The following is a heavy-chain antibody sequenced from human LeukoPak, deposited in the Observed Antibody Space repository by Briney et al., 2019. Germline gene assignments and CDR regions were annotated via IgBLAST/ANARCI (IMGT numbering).Heavy chain of an antibody. J-gene: IGHJ4*02. CDR1: GYSLTSYW. CDR3: ARLRRLYRSSSGDFDY. V-gene: IGHV5-51*01. CDR2: IYPGDSDT. D-gene: IGHD6-6*01. Sequence: GESLKISCKGSGYSLTSYWIGWVRQMPGKGLEWMGIIYPGDSDTRYSPSFQGQVTISADKSISTAYLQWSSLEASDTAMYYCARLRRLYRSSSGDFDYWGQGTLVTVSA.